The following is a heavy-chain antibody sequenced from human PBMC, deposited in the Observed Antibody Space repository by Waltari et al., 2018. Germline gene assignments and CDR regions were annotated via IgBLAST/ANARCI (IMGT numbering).Heavy chain of an antibody. V-gene: IGHV3-21*02. D-gene: IGHD7-27*01. Sequence: EVLLVESGGGLVTPGGYLRLSCAASGFTLSRHSMNWVRQAPGKGLEWVSSISSSGSYTHYVDSVKGRFTISRDNAKNSLYLQMNTLRAEDTAVYYCARGGWGFYLDDWGQGTLVTSSS. J-gene: IGHJ4*02. CDR2: ISSSGSYT. CDR1: GFTLSRHS. CDR3: ARGGWGFYLDD.